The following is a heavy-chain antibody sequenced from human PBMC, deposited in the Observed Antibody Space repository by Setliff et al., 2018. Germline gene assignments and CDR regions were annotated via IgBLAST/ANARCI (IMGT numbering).Heavy chain of an antibody. CDR1: GGSIISHY. CDR3: ARGRGSGGNPLWY. D-gene: IGHD2-15*01. Sequence: KTSETLSLTCTVSGGSIISHYWNWIRRTPGKGLEWIGYIYYSGTTNYNPSLKSRVTISVDTSKNHFSLRLSSVTAADTAVYYCARGRGSGGNPLWYWGQGTLVTVS. J-gene: IGHJ4*02. V-gene: IGHV4-59*11. CDR2: IYYSGTT.